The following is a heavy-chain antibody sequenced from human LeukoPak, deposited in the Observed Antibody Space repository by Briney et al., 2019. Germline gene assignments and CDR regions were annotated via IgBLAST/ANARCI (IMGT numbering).Heavy chain of an antibody. CDR1: GGSISSYY. D-gene: IGHD4-11*01. J-gene: IGHJ4*02. V-gene: IGHV4-59*01. CDR2: NYSSGST. Sequence: SETLSLTCTVSGGSISSYYWSWIRQPPGKGLEWIGNNYSSGSTNYNPSLKSRVTISLDTSKNQLSLRVTSVTAADTAVYYCARDDHSNYRFDYWGQGALVTISA. CDR3: ARDDHSNYRFDY.